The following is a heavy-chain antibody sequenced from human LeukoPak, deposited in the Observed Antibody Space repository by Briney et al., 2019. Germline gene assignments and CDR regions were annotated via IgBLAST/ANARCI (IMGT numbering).Heavy chain of an antibody. Sequence: SETLSLTCAVYGGSFSGYYWSWIRQPPGKGLEWIGEINHSGSTNYNPSLKSRVTISVDTSKNQFSLKLSSVSAADTAVYYCARDPVPAAMLFDYWGQGTLVTVSS. V-gene: IGHV4-34*01. CDR1: GGSFSGYY. CDR2: INHSGST. CDR3: ARDPVPAAMLFDY. D-gene: IGHD2-2*01. J-gene: IGHJ4*02.